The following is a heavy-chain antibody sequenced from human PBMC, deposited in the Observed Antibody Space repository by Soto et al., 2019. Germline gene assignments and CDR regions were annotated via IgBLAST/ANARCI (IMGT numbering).Heavy chain of an antibody. CDR1: GFTFSSYG. J-gene: IGHJ6*02. Sequence: GGSLRLSCAASGFTFSSYGMHWVRQAPGKGLEWVAVIWYDGSNKYYADSVKGRFTISRDNSKNTLYLQMNSLRAEDTAVYYCARAGYCSSTSCYYYYGMDVWGQGTTVTVSS. CDR2: IWYDGSNK. D-gene: IGHD2-2*03. V-gene: IGHV3-33*01. CDR3: ARAGYCSSTSCYYYYGMDV.